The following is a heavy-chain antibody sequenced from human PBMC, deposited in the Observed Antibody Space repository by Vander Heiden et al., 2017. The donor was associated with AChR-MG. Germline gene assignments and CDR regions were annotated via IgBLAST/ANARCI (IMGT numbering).Heavy chain of an antibody. V-gene: IGHV3-21*01. D-gene: IGHD1-26*01. CDR3: AKNTVRGIVAFNP. J-gene: IGHJ5*02. CDR2: ISDTSTYI. CDR1: GFTFSTYD. Sequence: EVRLVESGGGLVTPGGSLRPSCAASGFTFSTYDMHWVRQVPGKGLEWVASISDTSTYIYYADSVKGRFTISRDNAKNSLYLQMNSLTGEDTAVYYCAKNTVRGIVAFNPWGHGTLVTVSS.